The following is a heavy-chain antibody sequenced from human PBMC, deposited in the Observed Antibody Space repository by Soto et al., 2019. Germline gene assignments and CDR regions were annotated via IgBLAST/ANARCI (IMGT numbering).Heavy chain of an antibody. CDR2: IKQDGSEK. D-gene: IGHD6-13*01. J-gene: IGHJ3*02. CDR1: GFTFSSYW. Sequence: GGSLRLSCAASGFTFSSYWMSWVRQAPGKGLEWVANIKQDGSEKYYVDSVKGRFTISRDNAKNSLYLQMNSLRAEDTAVYYCAREFGQLDTVAFDIWGKGTMVTVSS. V-gene: IGHV3-7*01. CDR3: AREFGQLDTVAFDI.